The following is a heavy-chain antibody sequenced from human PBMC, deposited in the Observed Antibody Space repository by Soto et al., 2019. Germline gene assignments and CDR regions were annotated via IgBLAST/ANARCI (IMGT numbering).Heavy chain of an antibody. CDR1: GFTFSSYA. CDR2: ISGTGGNT. Sequence: GGSLRLSCAASGFTFSSYAMSWVRQAPGKGLEWVSGISGTGGNTYYADSVKGRFTISRDNSKNTLDLQMNSLRAEDTAVYYCAKGFFGLDTCFDYWGQGTLVTVSS. V-gene: IGHV3-23*01. CDR3: AKGFFGLDTCFDY. D-gene: IGHD3-3*01. J-gene: IGHJ4*02.